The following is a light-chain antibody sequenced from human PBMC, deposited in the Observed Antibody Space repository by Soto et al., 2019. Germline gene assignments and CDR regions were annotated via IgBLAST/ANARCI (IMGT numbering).Light chain of an antibody. CDR2: DAS. CDR3: QQSYSTPLT. V-gene: IGKV1-5*01. CDR1: QSIISW. J-gene: IGKJ4*01. Sequence: DIQMTQSPSTLSASVGDRVTITCRASQSIISWLAWYQQRPGKAPKLLIYDASSLESGVPSRFSGSGSGTEFTLTITSLQSEDFAVYYCQQSYSTPLTFGGGTKVDIK.